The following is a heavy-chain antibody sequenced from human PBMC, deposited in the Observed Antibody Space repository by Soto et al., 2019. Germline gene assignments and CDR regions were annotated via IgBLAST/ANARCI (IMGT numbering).Heavy chain of an antibody. D-gene: IGHD5-18*01. V-gene: IGHV3-74*01. Sequence: PGGSLRLSCAASGFPFSSYWMHWVRQAPGKGLVWVSRINSDGSSTSYADSVKGRFTISRDNAKNTLYLQMNSLRAEDTAVYYCESFYIVDTAMVTEYWGQGTLVTVSS. J-gene: IGHJ4*02. CDR3: ESFYIVDTAMVTEY. CDR1: GFPFSSYW. CDR2: INSDGSST.